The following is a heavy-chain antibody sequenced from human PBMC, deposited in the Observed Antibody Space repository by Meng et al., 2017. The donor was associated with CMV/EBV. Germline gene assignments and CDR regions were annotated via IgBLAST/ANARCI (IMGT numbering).Heavy chain of an antibody. Sequence: GGSLRLSCAASGFTFSNYWMHWVRQAPGKGLVWVSRINSGGSSTTYADSVKGRFTISRDNAKNTLYLQMNSLRAEDTAVYYCASIAAPGSGSDFWGQGTLVTVSS. CDR1: GFTFSNYW. D-gene: IGHD6-13*01. CDR2: INSGGSST. V-gene: IGHV3-74*01. J-gene: IGHJ4*02. CDR3: ASIAAPGSGSDF.